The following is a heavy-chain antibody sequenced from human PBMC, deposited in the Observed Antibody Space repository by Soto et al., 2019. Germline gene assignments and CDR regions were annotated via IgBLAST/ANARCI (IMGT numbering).Heavy chain of an antibody. CDR3: ARDGRYCSSTSCYRYYYYGMDV. V-gene: IGHV3-53*01. CDR1: GFTVSSNY. CDR2: IYSGGST. J-gene: IGHJ6*02. Sequence: PGWSLRLSCAASGFTVSSNYMSWVRQAPGKGLEWGSVIYSGGSTYYADSVKGRFTISRDNSKNTLYLQMNSLRAEDTAVYYCARDGRYCSSTSCYRYYYYGMDVWGQGTTVTVSS. D-gene: IGHD2-2*02.